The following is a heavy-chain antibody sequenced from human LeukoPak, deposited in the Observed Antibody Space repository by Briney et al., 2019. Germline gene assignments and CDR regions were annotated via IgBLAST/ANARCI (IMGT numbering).Heavy chain of an antibody. CDR2: IYHSGST. V-gene: IGHV4-38-2*01. D-gene: IGHD3-3*02. CDR3: ARHLGHYY. Sequence: SETLSLTCAVSGYSISSGYYWGWIRQPPGKGLEWIGSIYHSGSTYYNQSLKSRVTISVDTSKNQFSLKLSSVTAADTAVYYCARHLGHYYFGQGTLVTVSS. J-gene: IGHJ4*02. CDR1: GYSISSGYY.